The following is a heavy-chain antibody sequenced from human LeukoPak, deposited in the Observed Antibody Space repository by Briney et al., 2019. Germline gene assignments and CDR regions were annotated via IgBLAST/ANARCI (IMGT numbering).Heavy chain of an antibody. CDR2: IKQDGSEK. CDR3: ARDDCSSISCYHNWFDP. CDR1: GFTFSSYW. V-gene: IGHV3-7*01. D-gene: IGHD2-2*01. Sequence: GGSLRLSCAASGFTFSSYWLSWVRQAPGKGLEWVANIKQDGSEKYYVDSVKGRFTISRDNAKNSLYLQMNCLRAEDTAVYYCARDDCSSISCYHNWFDPWGQGTLVTVSS. J-gene: IGHJ5*02.